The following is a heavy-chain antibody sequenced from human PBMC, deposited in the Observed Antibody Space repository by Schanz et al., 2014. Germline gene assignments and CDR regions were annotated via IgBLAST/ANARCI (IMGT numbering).Heavy chain of an antibody. CDR1: GFRVITNY. CDR3: AKSYDTSGYSGFDY. CDR2: ISYDGSNT. Sequence: QEQLVESGGGLVQPGGSLRLSCAASGFRVITNYMTWVRQAPGKGLEWVAFISYDGSNTILADSVRGRFTISRDNSQNTLFLQMNSLRTEDTAVYFCAKSYDTSGYSGFDYRGQGTLVTVSS. V-gene: IGHV3-30*18. D-gene: IGHD3-22*01. J-gene: IGHJ4*02.